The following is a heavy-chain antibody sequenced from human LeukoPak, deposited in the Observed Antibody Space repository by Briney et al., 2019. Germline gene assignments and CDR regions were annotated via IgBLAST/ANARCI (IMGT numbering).Heavy chain of an antibody. D-gene: IGHD6-19*01. V-gene: IGHV1-69*13. CDR1: GGTFSSYA. CDR2: IIPIFGTA. J-gene: IGHJ4*02. Sequence: SVKVSCKASGGTFSSYAISWVRQAPGQALEWMGGIIPIFGTANYAQKFQGRVTITADESTSTAYMELSSLRSEDTAVYYCARTTGIAVAYFDYWGQGTLVTVSS. CDR3: ARTTGIAVAYFDY.